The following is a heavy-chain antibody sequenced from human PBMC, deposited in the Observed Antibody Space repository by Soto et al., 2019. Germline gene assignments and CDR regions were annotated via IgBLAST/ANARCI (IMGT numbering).Heavy chain of an antibody. CDR1: GGSIRSSSYY. J-gene: IGHJ6*01. CDR3: ARRLYYDSSGFEGGGMDV. Sequence: PSETLSPTFTVSGGSIRSSSYYWGWIRQPPGKGLEWIGSIYYSGSTYYNPSLKSRVTISVDTSKNQFSLKLSSVTAADTAVYYCARRLYYDSSGFEGGGMDVWGQGTTVT. V-gene: IGHV4-39*01. CDR2: IYYSGST. D-gene: IGHD3-22*01.